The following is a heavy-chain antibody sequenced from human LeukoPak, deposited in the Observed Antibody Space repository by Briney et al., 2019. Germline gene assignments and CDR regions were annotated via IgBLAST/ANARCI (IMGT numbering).Heavy chain of an antibody. CDR1: GGSISSGGYS. J-gene: IGHJ4*02. V-gene: IGHV4-30-2*01. CDR2: IYHSGST. D-gene: IGHD3-22*01. Sequence: SETLSLTCAVSGGSISSGGYSWSWIRQPSGKGLEWIGYIYHSGSTYYNPSLKSRVTISVDRSKNQFSLKLSSVTAADTAVYYCARAGSYYDSSGYSVRDFDYWGQGTLVTVSS. CDR3: ARAGSYYDSSGYSVRDFDY.